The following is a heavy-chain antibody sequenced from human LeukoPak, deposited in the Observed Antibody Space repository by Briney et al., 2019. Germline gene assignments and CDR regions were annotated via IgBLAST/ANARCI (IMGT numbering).Heavy chain of an antibody. Sequence: PGGSLSLSCATCGFTFEDHGLSWVRQPPGKGLEWVSRINWNGGRTGYSDSVKGRFTISRDEAKKSVHLQMNSLRVEDTAVYYCVRGEGRGGWFDPWGQGILVTVSS. CDR2: INWNGGRT. J-gene: IGHJ5*02. CDR3: VRGEGRGGWFDP. CDR1: GFTFEDHG. V-gene: IGHV3-20*04. D-gene: IGHD1-26*01.